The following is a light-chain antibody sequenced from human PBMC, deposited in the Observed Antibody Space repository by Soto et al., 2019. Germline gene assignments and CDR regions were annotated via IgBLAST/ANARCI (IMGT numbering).Light chain of an antibody. J-gene: IGLJ2*01. CDR2: VNN. CDR1: SSNIGGGYD. V-gene: IGLV1-40*01. Sequence: QSVLTQPPSVSGAPGQRVTISCTGSSSNIGGGYDVHWYQQLPGTAPKLLIYVNNNRPSGVPDRFSGSKSGTTASLAITGLQAEDEADYYCQSYDSSLTQVFGGGTKLTVL. CDR3: QSYDSSLTQV.